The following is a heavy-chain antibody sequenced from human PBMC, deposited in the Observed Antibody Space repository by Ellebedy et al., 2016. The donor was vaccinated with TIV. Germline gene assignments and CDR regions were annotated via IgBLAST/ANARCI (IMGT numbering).Heavy chain of an antibody. J-gene: IGHJ5*02. CDR2: ISGSGGST. CDR1: GFTFSSYA. CDR3: AKIIRGTWAGYSWFDP. D-gene: IGHD3/OR15-3a*01. Sequence: GESLKISXAASGFTFSSYAMSWVRQAPGKGLEWVSAISGSGGSTYYADSVKGRFTISRDNSKNTLYLQMNSLRAEDTAVYYCAKIIRGTWAGYSWFDPWGQGTLVTVSS. V-gene: IGHV3-23*01.